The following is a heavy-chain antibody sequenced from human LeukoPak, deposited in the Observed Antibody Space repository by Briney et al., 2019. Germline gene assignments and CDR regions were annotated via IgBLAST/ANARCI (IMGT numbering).Heavy chain of an antibody. CDR1: GFTVSSNY. V-gene: IGHV3-66*02. CDR3: ARDQYYYGSGSYYI. J-gene: IGHJ4*02. Sequence: GGSLRLSCAASGFTVSSNYMSWVRQAPGKGLEWVSVIYSGGSTYYADSVKGRFTISRDNSKNTLYLQMNSLRAEDTAVYYCARDQYYYGSGSYYIWGQGTLVTASS. CDR2: IYSGGST. D-gene: IGHD3-10*01.